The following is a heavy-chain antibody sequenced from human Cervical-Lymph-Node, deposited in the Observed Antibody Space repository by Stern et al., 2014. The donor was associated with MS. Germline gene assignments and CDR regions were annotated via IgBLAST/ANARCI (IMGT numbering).Heavy chain of an antibody. CDR3: ARHCGFRPGCIDY. D-gene: IGHD2-21*01. CDR2: NYPGASDT. V-gene: IGHV5-51*01. Sequence: VQLVQSGAEVKKPGESLKISCKGSGYSFTSYWIGWVRQTPGKGLEWMGINYPGASDTRYGPSFQGQVTISADKSISPAYLQWSSLKASDTAIYYCARHCGFRPGCIDYWGQGTLVTVSS. CDR1: GYSFTSYW. J-gene: IGHJ4*02.